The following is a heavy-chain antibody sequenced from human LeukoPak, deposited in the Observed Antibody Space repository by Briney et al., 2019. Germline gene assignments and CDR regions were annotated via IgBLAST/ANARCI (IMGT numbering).Heavy chain of an antibody. CDR3: ARGERPPDAFDI. CDR1: GGTFSSYA. D-gene: IGHD1-26*01. CDR2: IIPIFGTA. J-gene: IGHJ3*02. V-gene: IGHV1-69*05. Sequence: WASVKVSCKASGGTFSSYAISWVRQAPGQGLEWMGGIIPIFGTANYAQKFQGRVTITTDESTSTAYMELSSLRSEDTAVYYCARGERPPDAFDIWAKGQWSPSLQ.